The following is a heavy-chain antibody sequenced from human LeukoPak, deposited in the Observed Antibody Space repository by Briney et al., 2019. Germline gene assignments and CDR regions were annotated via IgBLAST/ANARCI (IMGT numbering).Heavy chain of an antibody. CDR3: ATCGGDCYGPTDY. J-gene: IGHJ4*02. D-gene: IGHD2-21*01. CDR2: ISSSSNTI. V-gene: IGHV3-48*03. Sequence: PGGSLRLSCAASGFTFSSYEMNWVRQAPGKGLEWVSYISSSSNTIYYADSVKGRFTISRDNAKNSLYLQMNSLRAEDMAVYYCATCGGDCYGPTDYWGQGTLVTVSS. CDR1: GFTFSSYE.